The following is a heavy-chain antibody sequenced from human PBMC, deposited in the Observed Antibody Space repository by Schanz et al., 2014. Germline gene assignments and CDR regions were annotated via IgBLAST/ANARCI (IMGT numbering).Heavy chain of an antibody. V-gene: IGHV1-18*01. J-gene: IGHJ2*01. CDR2: IRPDNAHT. CDR3: VTAPTRDFAVDL. CDR1: GYTLTDYG. Sequence: QVQLVQSGGAMKKLGASVQVSCKASGYTLTDYGLSWVRQAPGQGLKWLGWIRPDNAHTTYSQKLRDRVIFTTDTSANTTCMELKSLRSDDTAHYYGVTAPTRDFAVDLWGRGTLVAVSS.